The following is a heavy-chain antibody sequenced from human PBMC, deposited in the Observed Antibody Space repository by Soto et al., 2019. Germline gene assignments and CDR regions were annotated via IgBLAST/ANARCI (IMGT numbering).Heavy chain of an antibody. D-gene: IGHD3-10*01. J-gene: IGHJ4*02. V-gene: IGHV2-5*02. CDR2: IYWDDDE. CDR1: GFSLSTEGVA. CDR3: AHRDRASGGLFDY. Sequence: QITLKESGPTLVKPTQTLTLTCTFSGFSLSTEGVAVGWIRQPPGKALEWLSVIYWDDDERSSPSLRSRLTITKDTSKTHVVLTMTNMDPLDTATYYCAHRDRASGGLFDYWGQGILVTVSS.